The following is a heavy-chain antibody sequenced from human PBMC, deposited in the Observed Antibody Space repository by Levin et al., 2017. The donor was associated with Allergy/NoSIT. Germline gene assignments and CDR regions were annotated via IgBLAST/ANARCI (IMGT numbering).Heavy chain of an antibody. D-gene: IGHD7-27*01. Sequence: GKSLKISCAASGFTFGDYAMHWVRQAPGKGLEWVSGINWNRDKIGYADSVRARFTISRDNAKNSLYLQMNSLGPEDTALYYCAKGLNWGSPNTFDYWGQGTLVTVSS. CDR1: GFTFGDYA. CDR2: INWNRDKI. CDR3: AKGLNWGSPNTFDY. J-gene: IGHJ4*02. V-gene: IGHV3-9*01.